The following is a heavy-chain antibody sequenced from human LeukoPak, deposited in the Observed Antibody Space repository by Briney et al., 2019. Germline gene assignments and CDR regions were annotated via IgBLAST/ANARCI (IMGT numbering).Heavy chain of an antibody. CDR2: IYTSGST. CDR1: GGSISSYY. V-gene: IGHV4-4*07. Sequence: SGTLSLTCTVSGGSISSYYWSWIRQPAGKGLEWIGRIYTSGSTNYNPSLKSRVTMSVDTSKSQFSLKLSSVTAADTAVYYCARDYPNPLYCSSTSCYFGYYYMDVWGKGTTVTVSS. J-gene: IGHJ6*03. D-gene: IGHD2-2*01. CDR3: ARDYPNPLYCSSTSCYFGYYYMDV.